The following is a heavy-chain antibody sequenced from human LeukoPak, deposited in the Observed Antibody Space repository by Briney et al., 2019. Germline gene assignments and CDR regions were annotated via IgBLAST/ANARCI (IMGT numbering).Heavy chain of an antibody. CDR1: VGTFSSYA. Sequence: ASVKVSCKASVGTFSSYAISWVRQAPGQGLDWMGGIIPIFGTANYAQKFQGRVTITADESTSTAHMELSSLRSEDTAVYYCARGHGYYYYGMDVWGKGTTVTVSS. V-gene: IGHV1-69*13. CDR2: IIPIFGTA. CDR3: ARGHGYYYYGMDV. J-gene: IGHJ6*04.